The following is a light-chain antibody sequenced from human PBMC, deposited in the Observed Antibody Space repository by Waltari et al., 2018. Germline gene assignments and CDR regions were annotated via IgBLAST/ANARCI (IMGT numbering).Light chain of an antibody. J-gene: IGKJ4*01. CDR1: QSVFSSF. CDR2: GAS. CDR3: QVYGSSPLT. V-gene: IGKV3-20*01. Sequence: ILLTQFPGTLSLSPGETATFSCRASQSVFSSFLGWYQQKPGQAPRLLIYGASNRATDIPDRFSGSGSGTDFTLTISRLEPEDFAVYYCQVYGSSPLTFGGGTKVEI.